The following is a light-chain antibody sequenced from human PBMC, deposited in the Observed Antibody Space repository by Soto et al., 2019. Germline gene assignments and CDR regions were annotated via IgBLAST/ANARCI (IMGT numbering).Light chain of an antibody. Sequence: QSVLTQPPSVSEAPRQRVTISCSGSRSNIGSNAVNWYQQLPGQAPKLLLYYDDLLPSGVSDRFSGSKSGTSASLAISGLQYEDEADYYCAAWDASLNAFAFGTGTKVTVL. J-gene: IGLJ1*01. CDR3: AAWDASLNAFA. CDR1: RSNIGSNA. V-gene: IGLV1-36*01. CDR2: YDD.